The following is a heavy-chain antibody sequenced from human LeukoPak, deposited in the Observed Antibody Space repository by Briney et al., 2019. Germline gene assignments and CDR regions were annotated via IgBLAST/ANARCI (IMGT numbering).Heavy chain of an antibody. Sequence: GGSLRLSCAPSGFTFSSFAMHWVRQAPGKGLEWVAVIWYDGSNKYYADSVKGRFTISRDNSKNTLYLQMNSLRAEDTAVYYCARGESYDSSGYYQQLLDYWGQGTLVTVSS. CDR1: GFTFSSFA. J-gene: IGHJ4*02. CDR2: IWYDGSNK. D-gene: IGHD3-22*01. CDR3: ARGESYDSSGYYQQLLDY. V-gene: IGHV3-33*01.